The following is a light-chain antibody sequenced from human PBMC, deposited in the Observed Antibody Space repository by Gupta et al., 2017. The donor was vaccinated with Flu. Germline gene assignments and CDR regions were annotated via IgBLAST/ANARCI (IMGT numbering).Light chain of an antibody. V-gene: IGKV1-39*01. CDR2: AAS. Sequence: SALSAAVGDRVTISCRASQRISSYLNWYQQKPGKAPKLLIYAASRVQSGVPSRFSGSGSGTEFTLTIGRRQPEDFATYYCQQRDSTPWTFGQGTKVDIK. J-gene: IGKJ2*01. CDR1: QRISSY. CDR3: QQRDSTPWT.